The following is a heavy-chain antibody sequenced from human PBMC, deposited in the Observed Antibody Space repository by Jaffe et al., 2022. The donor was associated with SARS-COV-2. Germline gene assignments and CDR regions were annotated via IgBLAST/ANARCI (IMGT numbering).Heavy chain of an antibody. D-gene: IGHD6-6*01. CDR1: GFTFSSYG. V-gene: IGHV3-30*18. Sequence: QVHLVESGGGVVQPGRSLRLLCAASGFTFSSYGMYWVRQGPGKGLQWVAVISYDGSNKYYADSAKGRFTISRDNSKNTLYLQVNSLRLEDTAVYYCAKDLQVYSSWSYYYYYGMDVWGQGTTVTVSS. J-gene: IGHJ6*02. CDR3: AKDLQVYSSWSYYYYYGMDV. CDR2: ISYDGSNK.